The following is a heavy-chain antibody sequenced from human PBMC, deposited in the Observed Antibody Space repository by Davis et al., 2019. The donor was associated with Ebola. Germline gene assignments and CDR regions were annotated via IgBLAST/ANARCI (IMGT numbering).Heavy chain of an antibody. J-gene: IGHJ4*02. V-gene: IGHV4-4*02. D-gene: IGHD6-19*01. CDR1: GGSISSSNW. CDR2: IYHSGST. Sequence: MPSETLSLTCAVSGGSISSSNWWSWVRQPPGKGLEWIGEIYHSGSTNYNPSLKSRVTISVDTSKNQFSLKLSSVTAADTAVYYCARAVAGYFLTPFDYWGQGTLVTVSS. CDR3: ARAVAGYFLTPFDY.